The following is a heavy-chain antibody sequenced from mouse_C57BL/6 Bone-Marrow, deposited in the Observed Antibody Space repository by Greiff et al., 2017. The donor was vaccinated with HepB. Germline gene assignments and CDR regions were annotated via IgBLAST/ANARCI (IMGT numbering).Heavy chain of an antibody. CDR1: GYTFTSYW. D-gene: IGHD2-1*01. Sequence: QVHVKQSGAELVRPGSSVKLSCKASGYTFTSYWMHWVKQRPIQGLEWIGNIDPSDSETHYNQKFKDKATLTVDKSSSTAYMQLSSLTSEDSAVYYCAREHLLFFAYWGQGTLVTVSA. J-gene: IGHJ3*01. V-gene: IGHV1-52*01. CDR2: IDPSDSET. CDR3: AREHLLFFAY.